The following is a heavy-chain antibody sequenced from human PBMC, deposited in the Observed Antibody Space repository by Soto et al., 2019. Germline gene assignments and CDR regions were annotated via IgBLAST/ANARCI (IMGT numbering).Heavy chain of an antibody. D-gene: IGHD4-17*01. CDR2: IYSGGST. Sequence: GGSLRLSCAASGFTVSSNYMSWVRQAPGKGLEWVSVIYSGGSTYYADSVKGRFTISRDNSKSTLYLQMNSLRAEDTAVYFCARSLYGDPLYYFDYWGQGTLVTVSS. V-gene: IGHV3-53*01. CDR3: ARSLYGDPLYYFDY. J-gene: IGHJ4*02. CDR1: GFTVSSNY.